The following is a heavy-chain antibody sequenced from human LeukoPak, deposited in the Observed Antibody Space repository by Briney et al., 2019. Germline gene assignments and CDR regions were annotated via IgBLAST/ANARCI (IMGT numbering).Heavy chain of an antibody. J-gene: IGHJ4*02. Sequence: PGGSLRLSCAASGFTFSSYWMNWVRQAPGKGLEWVASIKQDGSEKSYVDFVEGRFTISRDNAKNSLYLQMNSLRAEDTAVYYCARDQGYSDYWGQGTLVTVSS. CDR2: IKQDGSEK. D-gene: IGHD5-18*01. CDR3: ARDQGYSDY. V-gene: IGHV3-7*01. CDR1: GFTFSSYW.